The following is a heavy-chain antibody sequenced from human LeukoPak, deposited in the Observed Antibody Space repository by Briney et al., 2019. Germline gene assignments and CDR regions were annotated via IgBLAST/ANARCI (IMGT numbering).Heavy chain of an antibody. D-gene: IGHD5-24*01. CDR3: VSQKWLYAFDI. CDR1: GLTVNSNY. V-gene: IGHV3-53*01. Sequence: GGSLRLSCVASGLTVNSNYMSWVRQAPGKGLEWVSAIYSGGATYYSDSVKGRFTVSRDDSKNTLYLHMYRLRVEDTAMYYCVSQKWLYAFDIWGQGTMVTVSS. CDR2: IYSGGAT. J-gene: IGHJ3*02.